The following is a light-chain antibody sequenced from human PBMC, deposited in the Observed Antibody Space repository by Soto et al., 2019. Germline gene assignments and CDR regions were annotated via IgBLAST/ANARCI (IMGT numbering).Light chain of an antibody. CDR1: SSDVGGYHY. V-gene: IGLV2-14*01. CDR2: EVT. Sequence: QSALTQPASVSGSPGQSITISCTGTSSDVGGYHYVSWYQQLPGKAPKLMIYEVTKRPSGVSNRFSGSKSDNTASLTISGLQAEDEADYYCSGYTTRSAVFGTGTKVTVL. J-gene: IGLJ6*01. CDR3: SGYTTRSAV.